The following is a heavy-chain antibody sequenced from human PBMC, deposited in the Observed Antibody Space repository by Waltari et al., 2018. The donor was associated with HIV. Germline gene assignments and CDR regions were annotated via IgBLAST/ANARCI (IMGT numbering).Heavy chain of an antibody. V-gene: IGHV3-66*02. Sequence: EVQLVESGGGLVQPGGSLRLSCAASGFTVSSNYMSWVRQAPGKGLEWVSVIYSGGSTYYADSVKGRFTISRDNSKNTLYLQMNSLRAEDTAVYYCARTRFLEWLDAFDIWGQGTMVTVSS. CDR3: ARTRFLEWLDAFDI. D-gene: IGHD3-3*01. CDR1: GFTVSSNY. CDR2: IYSGGST. J-gene: IGHJ3*02.